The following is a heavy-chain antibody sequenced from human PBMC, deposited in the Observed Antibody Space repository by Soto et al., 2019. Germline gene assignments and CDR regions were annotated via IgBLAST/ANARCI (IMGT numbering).Heavy chain of an antibody. CDR2: IYYSGST. CDR3: ARGGGITMVRGVINY. J-gene: IGHJ4*02. CDR1: GGSISSGDYY. D-gene: IGHD3-10*01. V-gene: IGHV4-30-4*01. Sequence: KTSETLSLTCTVSGGSISSGDYYWGWIRQPPGKGLEWIGYIYYSGSTYYNPSLKSRVTISVDTSKNQFSLKLSSVTAADTAVYYCARGGGITMVRGVINYWGQGTLVTVSS.